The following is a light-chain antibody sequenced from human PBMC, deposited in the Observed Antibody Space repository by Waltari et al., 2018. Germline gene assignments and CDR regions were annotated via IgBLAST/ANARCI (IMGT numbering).Light chain of an antibody. V-gene: IGLV2-14*03. J-gene: IGLJ2*01. CDR1: SSDIGGYNY. CDR2: DVS. CDR3: SSYIDSSTLEL. Sequence: QSALTQPASVSGSPGQSITISCTGTSSDIGGYNYVSWYQQVPGKAPKLIIYDVSNRPSGVSGLCSRSKSGNTASLTISGLQAEDEANYYCSSYIDSSTLELFGGGTSLTVL.